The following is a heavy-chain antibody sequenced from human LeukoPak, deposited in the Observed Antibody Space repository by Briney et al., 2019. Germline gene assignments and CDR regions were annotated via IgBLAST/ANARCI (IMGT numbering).Heavy chain of an antibody. J-gene: IGHJ3*02. CDR3: DRGGRGAFDI. CDR1: GFTFSDHY. V-gene: IGHV3-72*01. D-gene: IGHD3-10*01. Sequence: GGSLRLSCAASGFTFSDHYMDWVRQAPGKGLEWVGRTRTKANSYTTESAASGKGRFTISRYDSKNSLYLQMNSLKTENTAVYYCDRGGRGAFDIWGQGTVVTVSS. CDR2: TRTKANSYTT.